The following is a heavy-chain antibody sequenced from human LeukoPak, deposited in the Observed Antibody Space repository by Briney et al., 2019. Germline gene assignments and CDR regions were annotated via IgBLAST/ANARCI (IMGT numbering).Heavy chain of an antibody. V-gene: IGHV3-23*01. CDR2: IDANGAGT. Sequence: PGGSLRLSCAASGFTFSSYAMTWVRQAPGKGLEWVSSIDANGAGTFYADSVKGRFSISRDNAKNTLGLQMHSLTAEDTAVYYCAKDQSYYNWFGPWGQGTLVTVSS. CDR1: GFTFSSYA. J-gene: IGHJ5*02. D-gene: IGHD3-10*01. CDR3: AKDQSYYNWFGP.